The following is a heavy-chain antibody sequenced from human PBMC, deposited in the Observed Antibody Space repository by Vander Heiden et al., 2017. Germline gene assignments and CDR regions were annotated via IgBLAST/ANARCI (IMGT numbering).Heavy chain of an antibody. J-gene: IGHJ6*02. Sequence: QLQLQESGPGLVKPSETLSLTCTVSGCSISRSSYYWGWIRQPPGKGLEWIGSIYYSGSTYYNPSLKSRVTISVDTSKNQFSLKLSSVTAADTAVYYCARLVLIGGYYYGMDVWGQGTTVTVSS. CDR3: ARLVLIGGYYYGMDV. CDR1: GCSISRSSYY. V-gene: IGHV4-39*01. CDR2: IYYSGST. D-gene: IGHD3-16*01.